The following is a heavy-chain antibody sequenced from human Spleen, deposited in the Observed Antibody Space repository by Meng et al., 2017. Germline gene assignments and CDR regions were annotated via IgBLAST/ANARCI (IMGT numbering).Heavy chain of an antibody. CDR1: GGPFSGYY. CDR3: ARGPTTIAHDFDY. Sequence: QVQLQQGGEGQLKPSETLSLTCAVYGGPFSGYYWSWIRQPPGKGLEWIGEINHSGSTNYNPSLESRATISVDTSQNNLSLKLSSVTAADSAVYYCARGPTTIAHDFDYWGQGTLVTVSS. CDR2: INHSGST. J-gene: IGHJ4*02. V-gene: IGHV4-34*01. D-gene: IGHD4-11*01.